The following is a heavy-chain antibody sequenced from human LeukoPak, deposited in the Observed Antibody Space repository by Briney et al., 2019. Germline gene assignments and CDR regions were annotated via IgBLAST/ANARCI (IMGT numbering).Heavy chain of an antibody. Sequence: GRSLRLSCTGSGFPFSEHPITWLRQAPGKGLEWIGFIRDKDWRGTRQYAPSVKGRFTISRDDSKSMAYLQMDSLKIEDTTIYYCARGRYGDYTDWGQGTLVVVSS. J-gene: IGHJ4*02. CDR3: ARGRYGDYTD. V-gene: IGHV3-49*03. D-gene: IGHD4-17*01. CDR2: IRDKDWRGTR. CDR1: GFPFSEHP.